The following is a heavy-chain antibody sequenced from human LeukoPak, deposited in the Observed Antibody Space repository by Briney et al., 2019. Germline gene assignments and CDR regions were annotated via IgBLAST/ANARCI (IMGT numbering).Heavy chain of an antibody. CDR1: AASISSYY. CDR2: IHYSRST. CDR3: ARASVTYYYYYYMDV. D-gene: IGHD4-11*01. V-gene: IGHV4-59*01. Sequence: PSESLSLTWTVSAASISSYYRSWIRLPPGEGMEWIGFIHYSRSTNYNPSLRSRVTISADTSKNQFSLKLSTVTAADTAVYYCARASVTYYYYYYMDVWGKGTTVTVSS. J-gene: IGHJ6*03.